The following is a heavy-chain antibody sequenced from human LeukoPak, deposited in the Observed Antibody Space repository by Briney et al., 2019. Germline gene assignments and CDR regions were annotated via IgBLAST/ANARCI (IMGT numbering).Heavy chain of an antibody. J-gene: IGHJ4*02. D-gene: IGHD3-10*01. CDR3: ARGRKYYYGSGSYYLFDY. Sequence: SETLFLTCAVYGGSFSGYYWSWIRQPPGKGLEWIGEINHSGSTNYNPSLKSRVTILVDTSKNQFSLKLSSVTAADTAVYYCARGRKYYYGSGSYYLFDYWGQGTLVTVSS. CDR2: INHSGST. V-gene: IGHV4-34*01. CDR1: GGSFSGYY.